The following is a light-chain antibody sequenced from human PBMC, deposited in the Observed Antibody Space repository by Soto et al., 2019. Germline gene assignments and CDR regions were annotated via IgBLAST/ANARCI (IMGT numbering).Light chain of an antibody. V-gene: IGKV3-11*01. J-gene: IGKJ4*01. CDR1: QSVSSS. CDR2: DAS. Sequence: EIVLIQCPATLSLSPGERATLSFRASQSVSSSLALYQQNPGQAPMLLIFDASHRATGIPVRFSGSGSGTDFTLTISCLEPEDFTVYYCQQHSNWPLTLGGGPRWIS. CDR3: QQHSNWPLT.